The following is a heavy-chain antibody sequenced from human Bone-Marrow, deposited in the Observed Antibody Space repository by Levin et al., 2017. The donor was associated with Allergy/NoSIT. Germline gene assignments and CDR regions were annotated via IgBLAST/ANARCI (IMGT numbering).Heavy chain of an antibody. Sequence: QSGGSLRLSCAASGFTFSSYGMHWVRQAPGKGLEWVAVISYDGSKEYYADSVKGRFTISRDNSKNTLYVQMNSLRAEDTAVYYCARDHNRINIIRGDNYFDYWGQGTLVTVSS. J-gene: IGHJ4*02. CDR3: ARDHNRINIIRGDNYFDY. CDR1: GFTFSSYG. D-gene: IGHD3-10*01. V-gene: IGHV3-30*03. CDR2: ISYDGSKE.